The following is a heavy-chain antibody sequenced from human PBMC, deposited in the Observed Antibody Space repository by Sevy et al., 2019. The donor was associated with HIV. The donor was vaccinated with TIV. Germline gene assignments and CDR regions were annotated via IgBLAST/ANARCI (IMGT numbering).Heavy chain of an antibody. V-gene: IGHV3-23*01. CDR1: GFTFSKYS. Sequence: GGSLRLSCAASGFTFSKYSMSWVRQPPGKGLEWVSTLAFGCGEIKYADSVKGRFTISRDNSKSSVYLQMNNLRPEDTAVYYCAREGCTKPHDYWCQGTLVTVSS. CDR2: LAFGCGEI. D-gene: IGHD2-8*01. CDR3: AREGCTKPHDY. J-gene: IGHJ4*02.